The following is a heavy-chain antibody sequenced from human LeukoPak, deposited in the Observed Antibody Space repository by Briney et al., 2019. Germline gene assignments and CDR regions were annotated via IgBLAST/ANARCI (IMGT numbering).Heavy chain of an antibody. V-gene: IGHV3-7*01. J-gene: IGHJ4*02. CDR3: ARVGFGYSNPGGC. CDR1: GFTFSSYW. CDR2: IKEEGSER. D-gene: IGHD4-11*01. Sequence: GGSLRLSCAASGFTFSSYWMSWVRQAPGKGLEWVANIKEEGSERFYADSVKGRFTISRDNAKNSLFLQMNSLRAEDTAIYYCARVGFGYSNPGGCWGQGTLVTVSS.